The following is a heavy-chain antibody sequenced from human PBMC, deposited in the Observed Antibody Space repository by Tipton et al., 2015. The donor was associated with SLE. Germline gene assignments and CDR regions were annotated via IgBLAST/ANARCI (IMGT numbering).Heavy chain of an antibody. CDR1: GFTFSSYG. CDR2: IRYDGSNK. Sequence: SLRLSCAASGFTFSSYGMHWVRQAPGKGLEWVAFIRYDGSNKYYADSVKGRFTISRDNSKNTLYLQMNSLRAEDTAVYYCAKGGIAVAGNDAFDIWGQGTMVTVSS. D-gene: IGHD6-19*01. J-gene: IGHJ3*02. V-gene: IGHV3-30*02. CDR3: AKGGIAVAGNDAFDI.